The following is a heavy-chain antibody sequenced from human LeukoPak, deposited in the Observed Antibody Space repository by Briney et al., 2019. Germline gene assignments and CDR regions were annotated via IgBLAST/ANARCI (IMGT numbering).Heavy chain of an antibody. J-gene: IGHJ4*02. CDR1: GGSFSGYC. V-gene: IGHV4-34*01. CDR2: INHSGST. Sequence: SETLSLTCAVYGGSFSGYCRSWIRQPPGKGLEWIGEINHSGSTNYNPSLKSRVTISVDTSKNQFSLKLSSVTAADTAVYYCARNGITMVRWSFDYWGQGTLVTVSS. CDR3: ARNGITMVRWSFDY. D-gene: IGHD3-10*01.